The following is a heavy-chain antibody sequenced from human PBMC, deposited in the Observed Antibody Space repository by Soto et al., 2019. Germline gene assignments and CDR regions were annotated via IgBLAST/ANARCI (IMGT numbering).Heavy chain of an antibody. D-gene: IGHD6-19*01. CDR1: GFTFHKFA. Sequence: EVQVAESGGGLVQPGRSLRLSCAASGFTFHKFAMHWVRQAPGKGLEWVSGIAWDGGSRGYAGSVKGRFTISRDNARNSLYLQMRSLRAEDMAIYYCAKEGAVSMGYFDLWGQGTLVIVSS. V-gene: IGHV3-9*03. CDR2: IAWDGGSR. J-gene: IGHJ4*02. CDR3: AKEGAVSMGYFDL.